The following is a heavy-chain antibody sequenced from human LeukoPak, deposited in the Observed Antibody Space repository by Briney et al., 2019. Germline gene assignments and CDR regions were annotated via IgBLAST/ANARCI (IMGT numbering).Heavy chain of an antibody. Sequence: GSLRLSCSASGFNFSSFSMNWVRQAPGKGLEWVSFISSSSSTIYYADSVKGRFTISRDNAKNSLYLQMNSLRAEDTAVYYCARGNRWLVFCYYGMDVWGQGTTVTVSS. J-gene: IGHJ6*02. CDR2: ISSSSSTI. CDR3: ARGNRWLVFCYYGMDV. D-gene: IGHD6-19*01. CDR1: GFNFSSFS. V-gene: IGHV3-48*01.